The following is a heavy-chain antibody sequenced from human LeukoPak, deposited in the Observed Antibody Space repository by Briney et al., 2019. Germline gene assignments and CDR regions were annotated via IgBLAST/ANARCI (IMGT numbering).Heavy chain of an antibody. V-gene: IGHV4-59*01. Sequence: PSETLSLTCTVSGGSISSYYWSWIRQPPGKGLEWIGYIYYSGSTNYNPSLKSRVTISVDTSKSQFSLKLSSVTAADTAVYYCARYVWGSYPTFEDYWGQGTLVTVSS. D-gene: IGHD3-16*02. CDR2: IYYSGST. CDR3: ARYVWGSYPTFEDY. CDR1: GGSISSYY. J-gene: IGHJ4*02.